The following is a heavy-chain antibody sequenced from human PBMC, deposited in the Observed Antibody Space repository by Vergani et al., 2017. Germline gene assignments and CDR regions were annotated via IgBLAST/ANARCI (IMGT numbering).Heavy chain of an antibody. V-gene: IGHV1-18*04. CDR2: ISAYNGNT. Sequence: QVQLVQSGAEVKKPGASVKVSCKASGYTFTNSYMHWVRQAPGQGLEWMGWISAYNGNTNYAQKLQGRVTMTTDTSTSTAYMELRSLRSDDTAVYYCARGLYSSSWYSGYYYYYYMDVWGKGTTVTVSS. CDR3: ARGLYSSSWYSGYYYYYYMDV. CDR1: GYTFTNSY. J-gene: IGHJ6*03. D-gene: IGHD6-13*01.